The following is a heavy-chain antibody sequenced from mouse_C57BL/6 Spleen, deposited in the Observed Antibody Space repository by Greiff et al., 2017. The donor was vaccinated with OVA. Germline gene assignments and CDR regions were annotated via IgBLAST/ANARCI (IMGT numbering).Heavy chain of an antibody. Sequence: VQLQQSGAELVRPGSSVKLSCKASGYTFTSYWMDWVKQRPGQGLEWIGNIYPSDSETHYNQKFKDKATLTVDKSSSTAYMQLSSLTSEDSAVYYCARGTTVVAPFDYWGQGTTLTVSS. V-gene: IGHV1-61*01. CDR2: IYPSDSET. CDR3: ARGTTVVAPFDY. D-gene: IGHD1-1*01. J-gene: IGHJ2*01. CDR1: GYTFTSYW.